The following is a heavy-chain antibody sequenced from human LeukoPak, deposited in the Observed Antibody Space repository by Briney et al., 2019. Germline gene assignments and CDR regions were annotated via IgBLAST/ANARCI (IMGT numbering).Heavy chain of an antibody. Sequence: SETLSLTCTVSGGSISSDYWSWIRQPPGRGLEWIGYIYFSGSTNYNPSLKSRVTISVDTSKTQLSLKLSSVTAADTAVYYCARSLGYYYYMDVWGKGTTVTISS. D-gene: IGHD3-16*01. CDR2: IYFSGST. CDR3: ARSLGYYYYMDV. V-gene: IGHV4-59*01. CDR1: GGSISSDY. J-gene: IGHJ6*03.